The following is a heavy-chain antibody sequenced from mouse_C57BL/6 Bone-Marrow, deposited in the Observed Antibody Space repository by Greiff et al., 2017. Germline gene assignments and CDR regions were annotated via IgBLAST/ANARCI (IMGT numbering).Heavy chain of an antibody. D-gene: IGHD2-2*01. J-gene: IGHJ1*03. CDR1: GYTFTSYG. V-gene: IGHV1-81*01. CDR3: ARSRSTMVEYWYFDV. Sequence: VQLQESGAELARPGASVKLSCKASGYTFTSYGISWVKQRTGQGLEWIGEIDPRCGNTYYNEKFKGKATLTADKSSSTAYMELLSLTSEDSAVYFCARSRSTMVEYWYFDVWCTGPAVTVSS. CDR2: IDPRCGNT.